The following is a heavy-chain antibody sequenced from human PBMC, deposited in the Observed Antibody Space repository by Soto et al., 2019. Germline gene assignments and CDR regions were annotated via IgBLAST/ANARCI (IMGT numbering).Heavy chain of an antibody. CDR3: ARGPYFLPAYGMDD. J-gene: IGHJ6*02. D-gene: IGHD1-26*01. V-gene: IGHV1-2*02. CDR2: VSPRSGSA. Sequence: ASVKVSCKASGYTFSDYYIHWVRQAPGQGLEWMGWVSPRSGSANFAQRFHGRVSMTRDTSITTAYMELRRLKSDDTAVYYCARGPYFLPAYGMDDWGQGTSVTVSS. CDR1: GYTFSDYY.